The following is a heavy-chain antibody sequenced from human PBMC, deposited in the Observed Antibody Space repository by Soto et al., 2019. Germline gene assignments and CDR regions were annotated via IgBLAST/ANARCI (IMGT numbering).Heavy chain of an antibody. CDR2: ISGSGGST. V-gene: IGHV3-23*01. D-gene: IGHD6-13*01. CDR3: AKDRYGQDYSSSWAYHYYYMDV. J-gene: IGHJ6*03. CDR1: GFTFSSYA. Sequence: EVQLLESGGGLVQPGGSLRLSCAASGFTFSSYAMSWVRQAPGKGLEWVSAISGSGGSTYYADSVKGRFTISRDNSKNTLYLQMNSLRAEDTAVYYCAKDRYGQDYSSSWAYHYYYMDVWGKGTTVTVSS.